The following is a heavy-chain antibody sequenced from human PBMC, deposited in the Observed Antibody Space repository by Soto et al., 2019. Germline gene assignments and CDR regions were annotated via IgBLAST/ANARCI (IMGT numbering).Heavy chain of an antibody. J-gene: IGHJ6*02. D-gene: IGHD2-15*01. Sequence: GGSLRLSCAASGFNFNSYTINWVRQAPGKRLEWLSSISGSGYIFSTDSVRGRFIISRDNAKNSVYLQINSLRAEDTAVYFCARDCSGGSCYSGMDVWGQGTTVTVSS. CDR2: ISGSGYI. CDR3: ARDCSGGSCYSGMDV. CDR1: GFNFNSYT. V-gene: IGHV3-21*01.